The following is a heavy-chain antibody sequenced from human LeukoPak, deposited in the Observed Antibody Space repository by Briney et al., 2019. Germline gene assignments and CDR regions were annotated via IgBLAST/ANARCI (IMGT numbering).Heavy chain of an antibody. J-gene: IGHJ4*02. CDR1: GYTFTSYG. CDR2: ITTYNGNT. D-gene: IGHD3-9*01. Sequence: ASVKVSCKASGYTFTSYGINWVRQAPGQGLEWMGWITTYNGNTNYAQKFRDRVTMTTDTSTSTAYMELRSLRSDDTAVYYCTRVELRYFDWSDDYWGQGTLVTVSS. V-gene: IGHV1-18*01. CDR3: TRVELRYFDWSDDY.